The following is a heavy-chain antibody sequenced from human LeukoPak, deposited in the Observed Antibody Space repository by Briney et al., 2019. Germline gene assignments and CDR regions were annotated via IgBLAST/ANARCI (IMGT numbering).Heavy chain of an antibody. D-gene: IGHD1-7*01. V-gene: IGHV6-1*01. J-gene: IGHJ3*02. CDR3: ARGTTAFDI. CDR1: GDSVSSNSAA. Sequence: WQTLSLTCAISGDSVSSNSAAWNWISQSPSRGLEWLGRTYYGSKWNNDYAVSVKSRIIINPDTSKNQFSLQLNSVTPEDTAVYYCARGTTAFDIWGQGTMVTVSS. CDR2: TYYGSKWNN.